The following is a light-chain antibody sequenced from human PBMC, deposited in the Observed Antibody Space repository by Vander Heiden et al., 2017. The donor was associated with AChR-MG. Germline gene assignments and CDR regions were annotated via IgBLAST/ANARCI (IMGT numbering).Light chain of an antibody. CDR1: SSTTGAGYE. V-gene: IGLV1-40*01. CDR3: QSYDSRRSGAV. Sequence: QSVLPPPPSPSGAPGPRVTISCTGRSSTTGAGYEVQWYQQLPGTAPKLLIYNDNKRPSGVPDRFSGSGSGTSASLAITGLQAEDEADYYCQSYDSRRSGAVFGGGTKLTVL. CDR2: NDN. J-gene: IGLJ2*01.